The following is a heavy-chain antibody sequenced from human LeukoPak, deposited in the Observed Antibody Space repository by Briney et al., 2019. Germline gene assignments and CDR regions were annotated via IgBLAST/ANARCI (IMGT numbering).Heavy chain of an antibody. Sequence: PETLSLTCTVSGGSISSYYWSWIRQPPGKGLEWIGYIYYSGSTNYNPSLKSRVTISVDTSKNQFSLKLSSVTAADTAVYYCASGVPDYDSSGYYLYYWGQGTLVTVSS. CDR2: IYYSGST. CDR1: GGSISSYY. V-gene: IGHV4-59*08. CDR3: ASGVPDYDSSGYYLYY. J-gene: IGHJ4*02. D-gene: IGHD3-22*01.